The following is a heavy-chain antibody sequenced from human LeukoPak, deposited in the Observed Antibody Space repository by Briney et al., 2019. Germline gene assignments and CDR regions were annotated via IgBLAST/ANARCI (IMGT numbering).Heavy chain of an antibody. Sequence: GESLKISCKGSGYSFNTYWIGWVRHMPGKGLEWMGISDVGDSDTRYSPSFQGQVTISADKSIRTDYLQWSSLKASDTAKYYCARLRGCSGGNCYAEYWGQGTLVTVSS. V-gene: IGHV5-51*01. D-gene: IGHD2-15*01. CDR2: SDVGDSDT. J-gene: IGHJ4*02. CDR1: GYSFNTYW. CDR3: ARLRGCSGGNCYAEY.